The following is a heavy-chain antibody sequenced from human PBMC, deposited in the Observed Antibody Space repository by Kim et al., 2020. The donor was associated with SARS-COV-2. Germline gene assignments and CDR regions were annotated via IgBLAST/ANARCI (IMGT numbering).Heavy chain of an antibody. J-gene: IGHJ6*02. D-gene: IGHD6-13*01. CDR3: ARPGAAAGNYYYYGMDV. CDR1: GYSFTSYW. Sequence: GASLKISCKGSGYSFTSYWIGWVRQMPGKGLAWMGIIYPGDSDTRYSPSFQGQVTISADKSISTAYLQWSSLKASDTAMYYCARPGAAAGNYYYYGMDVWGQGTTVTVSS. V-gene: IGHV5-51*01. CDR2: IYPGDSDT.